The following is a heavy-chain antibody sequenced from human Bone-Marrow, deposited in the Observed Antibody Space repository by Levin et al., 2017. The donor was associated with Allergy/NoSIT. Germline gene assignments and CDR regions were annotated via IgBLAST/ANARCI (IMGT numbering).Heavy chain of an antibody. CDR2: ISSSGSTI. V-gene: IGHV3-11*01. CDR3: ARVSRFLEWFFDY. Sequence: GGSLRLSCAASGFTFSDYYMSWIRQAPGKGLEWVSYISSSGSTIYYADSVKGRFTISRDNAKNSLYLQMNSLRAEDTAVYYCARVSRFLEWFFDYWGQGTLVTVSS. D-gene: IGHD3-3*01. J-gene: IGHJ4*02. CDR1: GFTFSDYY.